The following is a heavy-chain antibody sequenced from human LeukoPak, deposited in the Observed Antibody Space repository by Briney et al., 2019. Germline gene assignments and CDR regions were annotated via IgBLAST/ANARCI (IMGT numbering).Heavy chain of an antibody. CDR3: ARGGYCSGGSCYIIDY. CDR1: GNSFGDYY. D-gene: IGHD2-15*01. Sequence: PSETLSLTCTVSGNSFGDYYWSWIRQPAGKGLEWIGHIHTSGNTNYNPSLKSRVTISVDTSKNQFSLKLSSVTAADTAVYYCARGGYCSGGSCYIIDYWGQGTLVTVSS. J-gene: IGHJ4*02. CDR2: IHTSGNT. V-gene: IGHV4-4*07.